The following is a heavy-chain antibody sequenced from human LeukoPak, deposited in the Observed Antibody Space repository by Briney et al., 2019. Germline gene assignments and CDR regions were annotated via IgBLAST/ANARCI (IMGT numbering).Heavy chain of an antibody. CDR3: ARDNVDTTMVNPGYFYYAMDV. CDR2: INPGDCKT. D-gene: IGHD5-18*01. V-gene: IGHV1-46*01. J-gene: IGHJ6*02. Sequence: LVNVSRKASRYTLTTYIMHWLGPATGRGRAWMGIINPGDCKTPYAQKTQGRVTMTRDTSTNTVYIELSSLRSEDTAVYYCARDNVDTTMVNPGYFYYAMDVWGQGTTVTVSS. CDR1: RYTLTTYI.